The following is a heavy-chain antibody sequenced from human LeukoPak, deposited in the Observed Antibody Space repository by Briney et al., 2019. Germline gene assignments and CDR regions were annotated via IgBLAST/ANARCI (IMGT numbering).Heavy chain of an antibody. V-gene: IGHV3-23*01. CDR1: EFTFGDYD. J-gene: IGHJ4*02. CDR2: ISGDGLGT. CDR3: AKGPNFGSWRALDY. D-gene: IGHD3-10*01. Sequence: GGPLRLSCAASEFTFGDYDMSWVRQTLGKGLEWVSSISGDGLGTWYADSVRGRFTISRDKPRNTLYLQLNSLRVDDTAVYYCAKGPNFGSWRALDYWGQGSLVTVSS.